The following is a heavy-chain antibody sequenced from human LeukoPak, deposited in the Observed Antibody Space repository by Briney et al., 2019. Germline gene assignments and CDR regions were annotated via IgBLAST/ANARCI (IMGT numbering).Heavy chain of an antibody. V-gene: IGHV3-74*03. CDR2: ISPDGSNT. Sequence: GGSLRLSCAASGFTFSRYWMHWVRQAPGKGLMWVSRISPDGSNTLYADSVKGRFTISRDNSKNTLYLQMNSLRAEDTALYYCAKGNIAELPAAPYYWGQGTLVTVSS. CDR1: GFTFSRYW. D-gene: IGHD2-2*01. J-gene: IGHJ4*02. CDR3: AKGNIAELPAAPYY.